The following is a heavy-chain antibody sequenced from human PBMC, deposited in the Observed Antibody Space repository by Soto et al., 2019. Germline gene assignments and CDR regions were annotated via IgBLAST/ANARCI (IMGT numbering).Heavy chain of an antibody. CDR3: ARLDYDILTGYYNTHYGAFDI. D-gene: IGHD3-9*01. CDR2: ISAYNGNT. V-gene: IGHV1-18*01. J-gene: IGHJ3*02. CDR1: GYTFTSYG. Sequence: QVQLVQSGAEVKKPGASVKVSCKASGYTFTSYGISWVRQAPGQGLEWMGWISAYNGNTNYAQKLQGRVTMTTDTSTSTAYMELRSLRSDDTAVYYCARLDYDILTGYYNTHYGAFDIWGQGTMVTVSS.